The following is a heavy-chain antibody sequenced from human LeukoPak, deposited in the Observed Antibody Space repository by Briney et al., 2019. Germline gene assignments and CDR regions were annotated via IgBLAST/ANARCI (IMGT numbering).Heavy chain of an antibody. D-gene: IGHD3-3*01. J-gene: IGHJ6*02. CDR3: ARVFRVTIFGVVIHPYYYYGMDV. CDR2: INHSGST. CDR1: GGSFSGYY. Sequence: LKPSETLSLTCAVYGGSFSGYYWSWIRQPPGKGLEWIGEINHSGSTNYNPSLKSRVTISVDTSKNQFSLKLSSVTAADTAVYYCARVFRVTIFGVVIHPYYYYGMDVWGQGTTVTVSS. V-gene: IGHV4-34*01.